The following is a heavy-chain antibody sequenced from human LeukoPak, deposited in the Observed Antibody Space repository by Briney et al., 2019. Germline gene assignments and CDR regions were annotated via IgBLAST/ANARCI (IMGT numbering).Heavy chain of an antibody. CDR3: ASAGTSGSYSRVDY. CDR2: IKQDGSEK. J-gene: IGHJ4*02. D-gene: IGHD3-10*01. Sequence: NPGGSLRLSCAASGFTFSSCWMSWVRQAPGKGLEWVANIKQDGSEKYYVDSVKGRFTISRDNAKNSLYLQMNSLRVEDTAVYYCASAGTSGSYSRVDYWGQGTLVTVSS. CDR1: GFTFSSCW. V-gene: IGHV3-7*01.